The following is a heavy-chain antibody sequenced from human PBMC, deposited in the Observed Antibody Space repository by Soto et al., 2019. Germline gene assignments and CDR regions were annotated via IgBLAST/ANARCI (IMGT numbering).Heavy chain of an antibody. V-gene: IGHV3-30*19. Sequence: GGSLRLSCVVSGFTYSDFGMHWVRQSPGEGLAWVASISKDGLDRYYSESVKGRFTISRDDSKNTVFLQMNSLKVEDTAAYFCASPREGQWLVFDHWGQRTLVTVSS. CDR3: ASPREGQWLVFDH. D-gene: IGHD6-19*01. J-gene: IGHJ4*02. CDR2: ISKDGLDR. CDR1: GFTYSDFG.